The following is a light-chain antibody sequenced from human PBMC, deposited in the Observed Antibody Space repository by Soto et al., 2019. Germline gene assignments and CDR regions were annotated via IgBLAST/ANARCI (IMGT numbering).Light chain of an antibody. Sequence: EIVLTQSPGTLSLSPGERATLYCRASHSVSSNHLAWYQQKPGQAPRLLIYGASSRATGIPVRFSGSGSGTDFTLTISRLEPEDFAVYYCQQRSNWPPWTFGQGTKVDI. CDR3: QQRSNWPPWT. CDR1: HSVSSNH. V-gene: IGKV3D-20*02. J-gene: IGKJ1*01. CDR2: GAS.